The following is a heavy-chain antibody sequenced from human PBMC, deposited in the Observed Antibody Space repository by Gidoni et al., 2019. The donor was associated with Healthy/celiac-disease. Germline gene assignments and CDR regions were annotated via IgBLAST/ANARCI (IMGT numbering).Heavy chain of an antibody. CDR3: AKPRSSGWVIDY. V-gene: IGHV3-23*01. CDR2: ISGSGGST. J-gene: IGHJ4*02. CDR1: GFPFSSYA. Sequence: EVQLLESGGGLVQPGGSLRLSCAASGFPFSSYAMSWVRQAPGKGLEWVSAISGSGGSTYYADSVKGRFTISRDNSKNTLYLQMNSLRAEDTAVYYCAKPRSSGWVIDYWGQGTLVTVSS. D-gene: IGHD6-19*01.